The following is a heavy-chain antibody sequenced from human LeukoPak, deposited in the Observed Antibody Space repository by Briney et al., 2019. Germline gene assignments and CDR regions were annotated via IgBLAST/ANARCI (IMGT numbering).Heavy chain of an antibody. Sequence: SETLSLTCAVYGGSFSGYYWSWIRQPPGKGLEWIGYIYYSGSTNYNPSLKSRVTISVDTSKNQFSLKLSSVTAADTAVYYCARYEVLGYCSGGSCDSNRAFDYWGQGTLVTVSS. CDR3: ARYEVLGYCSGGSCDSNRAFDY. V-gene: IGHV4-59*01. CDR2: IYYSGST. J-gene: IGHJ4*02. CDR1: GGSFSGYY. D-gene: IGHD2-15*01.